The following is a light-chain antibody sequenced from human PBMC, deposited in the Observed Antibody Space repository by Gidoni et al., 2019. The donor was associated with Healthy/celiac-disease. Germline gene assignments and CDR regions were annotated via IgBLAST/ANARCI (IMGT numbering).Light chain of an antibody. CDR1: SLRSNY. CDR3: NSRDSSGNHLV. Sequence: SSELTQDPAVSVALGQTVRITCQGDSLRSNYASWYQQKPGQAPVLVIYGKNNRPSGIPDRFPGPSSGNTASLTITGAQAEDEADYYCNSRDSSGNHLVFGGGTKLTVL. CDR2: GKN. V-gene: IGLV3-19*01. J-gene: IGLJ2*01.